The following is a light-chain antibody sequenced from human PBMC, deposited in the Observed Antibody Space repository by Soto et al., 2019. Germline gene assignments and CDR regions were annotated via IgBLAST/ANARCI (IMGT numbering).Light chain of an antibody. CDR2: GAS. V-gene: IGKV3-20*01. J-gene: IGKJ3*01. Sequence: EIVLTQSPGTLSLSPGERATLSCRASQSVSSSYLACYQQKPGHAPSLLIYGASSSATGIPDRFSGSGSGTDFTLTISRLEPEDFAVYYCQQKGTFGPGTKVDIK. CDR1: QSVSSSY. CDR3: QQKGT.